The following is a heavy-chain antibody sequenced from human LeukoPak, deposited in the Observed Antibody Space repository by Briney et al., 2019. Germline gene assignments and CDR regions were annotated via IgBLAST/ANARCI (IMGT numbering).Heavy chain of an antibody. CDR2: INHSGST. CDR3: ARGGIAARPNWFDP. Sequence: PSETLSLTCAVYGGSFSSYYWSWIRQPPGKGLEWIGEINHSGSTNYNPSLKSRVTISVDTSKNQFSLKLSSVTAADTAVYYCARGGIAARPNWFDPWGQGTLVTVSS. CDR1: GGSFSSYY. J-gene: IGHJ5*02. D-gene: IGHD6-6*01. V-gene: IGHV4-34*01.